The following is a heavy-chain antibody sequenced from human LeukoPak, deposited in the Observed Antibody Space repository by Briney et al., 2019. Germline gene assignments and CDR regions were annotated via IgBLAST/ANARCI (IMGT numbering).Heavy chain of an antibody. Sequence: SETLSLTCTVSGGSISSYYWSWIRQPPGKGLEWIGYTYYTGSTTYNPSLKSRVTISVDTSKNQLSLRLSSVTAADTAVYYCARHQEVGAIALDYWGQGTLVTVSS. D-gene: IGHD1-26*01. J-gene: IGHJ4*02. CDR1: GGSISSYY. CDR3: ARHQEVGAIALDY. CDR2: TYYTGST. V-gene: IGHV4-59*08.